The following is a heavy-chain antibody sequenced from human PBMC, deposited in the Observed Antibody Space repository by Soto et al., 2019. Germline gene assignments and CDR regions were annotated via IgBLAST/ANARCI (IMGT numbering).Heavy chain of an antibody. D-gene: IGHD4-17*01. CDR3: ARTTAVPNTLRSRCHLDS. V-gene: IGHV4-61*01. Sequence: PSETLSLTCSVSGGSVSNKTYYWSWIRQPPGKRLEWIGYVYYSGTTNYNPSLKSRVTISVDLSKNQFSLRLSSVTTADTALYYCARTTAVPNTLRSRCHLDSWGQGTLVTVSS. CDR2: VYYSGTT. J-gene: IGHJ4*02. CDR1: GGSVSNKTYY.